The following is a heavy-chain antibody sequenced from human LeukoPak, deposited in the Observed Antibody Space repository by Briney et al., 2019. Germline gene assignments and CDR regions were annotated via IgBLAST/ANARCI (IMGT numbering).Heavy chain of an antibody. CDR1: GFTFTNNF. V-gene: IGHV3-7*01. D-gene: IGHD5-12*01. CDR2: IKQDGSEK. CDR3: ARSSPGYSGYDWPYYFDY. J-gene: IGHJ4*02. Sequence: GGSLRLSCAASGFTFTNNFMSWVRQAPGKGLELVANIKQDGSEKYYVDSVKGRFTISRDNAKNSLYLQMNSLRAEDTAVYYCARSSPGYSGYDWPYYFDYWGQGTLVTVSS.